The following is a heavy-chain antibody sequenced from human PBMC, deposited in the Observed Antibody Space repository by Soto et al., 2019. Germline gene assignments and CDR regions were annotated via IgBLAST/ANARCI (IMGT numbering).Heavy chain of an antibody. CDR1: GFTFSSYA. CDR2: ISYDGSNK. D-gene: IGHD3-3*01. V-gene: IGHV3-30-3*01. CDR3: ARAGPDYDFWSGYFYYYYGMDV. J-gene: IGHJ6*02. Sequence: QVQLVESGGGVVQPGRSLRLSCAASGFTFSSYAMHWVRQAPGKGLEWVAVISYDGSNKYYADSVKGRFTISRDNSKNTLYLQMKSLRAEDTAVYYCARAGPDYDFWSGYFYYYYGMDVWGQGTTVTVSS.